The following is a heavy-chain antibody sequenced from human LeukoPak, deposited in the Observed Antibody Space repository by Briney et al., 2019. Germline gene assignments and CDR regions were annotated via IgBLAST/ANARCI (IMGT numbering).Heavy chain of an antibody. CDR3: AIGDSGNYRFDY. CDR1: GFIVSSNY. V-gene: IGHV3-66*01. J-gene: IGHJ4*02. CDR2: IYSGGST. D-gene: IGHD3-10*01. Sequence: GGSLRLSCAGSGFIVSSNYMSWVRQAPGKGLEWVSVIYSGGSTYYAASVKGRFTISRDNSKNTLYLQMNSLRAEDTAVYYCAIGDSGNYRFDYWGQGTPVIVSS.